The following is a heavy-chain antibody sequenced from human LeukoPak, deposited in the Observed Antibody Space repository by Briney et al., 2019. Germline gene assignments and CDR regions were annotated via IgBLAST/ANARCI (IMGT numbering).Heavy chain of an antibody. Sequence: GGSLRLSCAASGFTFSIYEMIWVRQAPGKGLEWVSYINYGGSTIYYADSVKGRFTISRDNAKNSLYLQMNSLRAEDTGVYYCARLSQEPRTKYYGLDVWGQGTTVTVSS. CDR1: GFTFSIYE. J-gene: IGHJ6*02. CDR3: ARLSQEPRTKYYGLDV. D-gene: IGHD1-26*01. V-gene: IGHV3-48*03. CDR2: INYGGSTI.